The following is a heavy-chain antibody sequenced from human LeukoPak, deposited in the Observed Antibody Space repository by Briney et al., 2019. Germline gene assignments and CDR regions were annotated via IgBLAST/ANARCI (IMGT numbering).Heavy chain of an antibody. V-gene: IGHV5-51*01. D-gene: IGHD2-15*01. CDR2: IYPGDSDT. J-gene: IGHJ4*02. CDR1: GYSFSTYW. CDR3: ARHSPIVPLDY. Sequence: GASLKISCKGSGYSFSTYWIGWVRQMPGKGLEWMGIIYPGDSDTRYSPSFQGQVTISADKSISTAYLQWSSLKASDTAMYYCARHSPIVPLDYWGQGTLVTVSS.